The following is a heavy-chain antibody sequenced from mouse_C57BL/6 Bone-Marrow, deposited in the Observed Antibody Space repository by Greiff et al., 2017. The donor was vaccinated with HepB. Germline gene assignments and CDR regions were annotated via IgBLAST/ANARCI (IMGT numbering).Heavy chain of an antibody. CDR3: ARRQLRPSMDY. Sequence: QVQLKESGAELVKPGASVKISCKASGYAFSSYWMNWVKQRPGKGLEWIGQIYPGDGDTNYNGKFKGKATLTADKSSSTAYMQLSSLTSEDSAVYFCARRQLRPSMDYWGQGTSVTVSS. V-gene: IGHV1-80*01. D-gene: IGHD3-2*02. J-gene: IGHJ4*01. CDR2: IYPGDGDT. CDR1: GYAFSSYW.